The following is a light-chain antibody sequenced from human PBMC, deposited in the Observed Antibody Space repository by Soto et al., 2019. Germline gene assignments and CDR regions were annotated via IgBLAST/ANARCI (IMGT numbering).Light chain of an antibody. J-gene: IGLJ1*01. V-gene: IGLV2-14*02. Sequence: QCVLKQPASVSGSPGQSISISCSETKNDIGNYDLVSWYQYHPDKAPKLIIYAGSKRPSGVSTRFSGSKSGNTASLTISGLQAEHEADYYCASYTSSTTLVFGTGTKLTVL. CDR3: ASYTSSTTLV. CDR2: AGS. CDR1: KNDIGNYDL.